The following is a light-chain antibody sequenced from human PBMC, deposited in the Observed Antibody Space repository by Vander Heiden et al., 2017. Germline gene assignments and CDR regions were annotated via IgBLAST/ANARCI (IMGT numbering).Light chain of an antibody. J-gene: IGKJ1*01. CDR2: KAS. Sequence: DIQMTQSPSTLSASVGDRVTLTSRASQSISSWLAWYQQKRGKAPKLLIYKASSVESGVPSRFSGSGSGTEFTLTISSLQPDDFATYYCQQYNSYPWTFGQGTKVEIK. CDR1: QSISSW. V-gene: IGKV1-5*03. CDR3: QQYNSYPWT.